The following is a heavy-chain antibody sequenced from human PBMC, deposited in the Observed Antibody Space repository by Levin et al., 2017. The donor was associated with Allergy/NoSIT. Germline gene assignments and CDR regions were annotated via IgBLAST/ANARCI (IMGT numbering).Heavy chain of an antibody. V-gene: IGHV3-33*01. CDR3: ARGPLYCSGGSCYSGAVDY. CDR1: GFTFSSYG. J-gene: IGHJ4*02. Sequence: PGGSLRLSCAASGFTFSSYGMHWVRQAPGKGLEWVAVIWYDGSNKYYADSVKGRFTISRDNSKNTLYLQMNSLRAEDTAVYYCARGPLYCSGGSCYSGAVDYWGQGTLVTVSS. CDR2: IWYDGSNK. D-gene: IGHD2-15*01.